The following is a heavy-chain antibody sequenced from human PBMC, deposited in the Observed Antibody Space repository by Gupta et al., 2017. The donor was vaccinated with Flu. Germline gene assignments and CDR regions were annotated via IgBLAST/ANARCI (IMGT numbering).Heavy chain of an antibody. CDR3: ARDDPIAVAGCFDY. CDR2: IKQDGSEK. D-gene: IGHD6-19*01. J-gene: IGHJ4*02. Sequence: EVQLVESGGGLVQPGGSLRLSCAASGFTFSSYWMSWGRQAPGKGLEWVANIKQDGSEKYYVDSVKGRFTISRDNAKNSLYLQMNSLRAEDTAVYYCARDDPIAVAGCFDYWGQGTLVTVSS. V-gene: IGHV3-7*04. CDR1: GFTFSSYW.